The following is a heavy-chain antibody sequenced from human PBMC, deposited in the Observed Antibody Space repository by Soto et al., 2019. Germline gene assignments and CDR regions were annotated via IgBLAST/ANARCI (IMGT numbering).Heavy chain of an antibody. CDR2: IDRSGST. CDR3: ARDSGGNSENYYGLDV. Sequence: QVQLQESGPGLVKPSQTLSLSCNVYGVSVSSGDYYWSWIRQHAGGGLEWIGYIDRSGSTYYRPSLRGRVILSVDTSTNQTSLRLLSETAADTAMYYCARDSGGNSENYYGLDVWGHGTTVTVSS. D-gene: IGHD1-1*01. J-gene: IGHJ6*02. CDR1: GVSVSSGDYY. V-gene: IGHV4-31*03.